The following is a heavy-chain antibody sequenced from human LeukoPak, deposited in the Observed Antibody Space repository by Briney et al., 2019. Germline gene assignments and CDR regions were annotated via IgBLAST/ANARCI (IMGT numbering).Heavy chain of an antibody. CDR1: GGSFSGYY. J-gene: IGHJ5*02. V-gene: IGHV4-34*01. D-gene: IGHD3-22*01. CDR3: ARTSIYYDSSGYRS. CDR2: INHSGST. Sequence: PSETLSLTWAVYGGSFSGYYWSWIRQPPGKGLEWIGEINHSGSTNYNPSLKSRVTISVDTSKNQFSLKLSSVTAADTAVYYCARTSIYYDSSGYRSWGQGTLVTVSS.